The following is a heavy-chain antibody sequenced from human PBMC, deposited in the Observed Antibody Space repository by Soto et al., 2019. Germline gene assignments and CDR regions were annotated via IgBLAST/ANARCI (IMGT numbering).Heavy chain of an antibody. CDR2: SIPIFGTG. V-gene: IGHV1-69*06. J-gene: IGHJ6*02. CDR1: GGTFSSYA. Sequence: SSVKVSCKASGGTFSSYAISWVRQAPGQGLEWMGGSIPIFGTGNYAQKFQGRVTITADKSTSTAYMELSSLRSEDTAVYYCARGYGSGSSLRLFYGMDVWGQGTTVTVSS. CDR3: ARGYGSGSSLRLFYGMDV. D-gene: IGHD3-10*01.